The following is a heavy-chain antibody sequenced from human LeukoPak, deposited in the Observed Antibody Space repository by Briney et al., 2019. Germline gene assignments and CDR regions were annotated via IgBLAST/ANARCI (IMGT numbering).Heavy chain of an antibody. J-gene: IGHJ4*02. CDR3: ARAKLYSSSCPYYFDY. Sequence: PGGSLRLSCAASGFTFSSYGMSWVRQAPGKGLEWVSAISGSGGSTYYADSVKGRFTISRDNSKNTLYLQMNSLRAEDTAVYYCARAKLYSSSCPYYFDYWGQGTLVTVSS. V-gene: IGHV3-23*01. D-gene: IGHD6-13*01. CDR2: ISGSGGST. CDR1: GFTFSSYG.